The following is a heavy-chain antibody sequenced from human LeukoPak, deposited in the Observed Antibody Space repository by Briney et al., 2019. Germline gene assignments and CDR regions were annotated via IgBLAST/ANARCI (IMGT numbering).Heavy chain of an antibody. CDR2: VNSDESTT. V-gene: IGHV3-74*01. Sequence: GGSLRLSCAASGFTFSSYWMHWVRHAPGKGLVWVSRVNSDESTTTYADSVKGRFTISRDNAKNTLYLQMNSLRDEDTAVYYCARGIVVAPAATVDYWGQGTLVTVSS. D-gene: IGHD2-2*01. CDR1: GFTFSSYW. J-gene: IGHJ4*02. CDR3: ARGIVVAPAATVDY.